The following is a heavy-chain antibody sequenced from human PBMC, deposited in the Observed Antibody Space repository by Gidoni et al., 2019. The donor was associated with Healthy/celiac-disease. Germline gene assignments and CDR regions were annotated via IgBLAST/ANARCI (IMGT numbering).Heavy chain of an antibody. CDR2: IRYDGSNV. J-gene: IGHJ3*02. V-gene: IGHV3-30*02. D-gene: IGHD5-18*01. CDR3: AKGYSYGWFVSHDAFDI. Sequence: VQLVESGGGVVQPGGSLRLSCAASGFTFSSYGMHWVRQAPGTGLGWVAFIRYDGSNVYYADSVKGRFTLSRDNSKNTLYLQMNSLRAEDTAVYYCAKGYSYGWFVSHDAFDIWGQGTMVTVSS. CDR1: GFTFSSYG.